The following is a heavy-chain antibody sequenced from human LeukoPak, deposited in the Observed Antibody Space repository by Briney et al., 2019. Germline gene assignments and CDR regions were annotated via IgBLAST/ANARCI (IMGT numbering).Heavy chain of an antibody. Sequence: GGPLQISGQGSGSSFTSYWIGGVRQLPGKGLEGMGIIYPADADASYSPSCQGEVTISDNKSISPCYLKWSGLKAADTAMYYCAKHKSSGWYGEMGYYWGQGTLVPVSA. CDR2: IYPADADA. V-gene: IGHV5-51*01. CDR3: AKHKSSGWYGEMGYY. CDR1: GSSFTSYW. D-gene: IGHD6-19*01. J-gene: IGHJ4*02.